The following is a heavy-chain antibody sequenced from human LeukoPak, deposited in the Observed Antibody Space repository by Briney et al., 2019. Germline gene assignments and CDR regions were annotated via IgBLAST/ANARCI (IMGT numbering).Heavy chain of an antibody. CDR2: ISAYNGNT. D-gene: IGHD5-18*01. CDR3: ARDFRAAMVSDWFDP. Sequence: EASVKVSCKASGYTFTSYGISWVRQAPGQGLEWMGWISAYNGNTNYAQKLQGRVTMTRDTSISTAYMELSRLRSDDTAVYYCARDFRAAMVSDWFDPWGQGTLVTVSS. CDR1: GYTFTSYG. V-gene: IGHV1-18*01. J-gene: IGHJ5*02.